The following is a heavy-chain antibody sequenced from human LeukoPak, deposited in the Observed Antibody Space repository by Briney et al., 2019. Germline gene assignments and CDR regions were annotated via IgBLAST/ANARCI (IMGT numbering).Heavy chain of an antibody. CDR3: ARDLQYINLIAAAGTGDY. Sequence: GGSLRLSCAASGFTFSSYSMNWVRQAPGKGPEWVSSISSSSSYIYYADSVKGRFTISRDNAKNSLYLQMNSLRAEDTAVYYCARDLQYINLIAAAGTGDYWGQGTLVTVSS. CDR1: GFTFSSYS. D-gene: IGHD6-13*01. V-gene: IGHV3-21*01. CDR2: ISSSSSYI. J-gene: IGHJ4*02.